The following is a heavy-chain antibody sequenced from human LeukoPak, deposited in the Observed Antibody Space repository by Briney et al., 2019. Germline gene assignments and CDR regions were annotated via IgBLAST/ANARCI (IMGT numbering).Heavy chain of an antibody. D-gene: IGHD6-19*01. CDR3: ARQIAVAGTGDDAFDI. Sequence: SETLSLTCAVYGGSLSGYYWSWIRQPPGKGLEWIGEINHSGSTNYNPSLKSRVTISVDTSKNQFSLKLSSVTAADTAVYYCARQIAVAGTGDDAFDIWGQGTMVTVSS. CDR1: GGSLSGYY. V-gene: IGHV4-34*01. J-gene: IGHJ3*02. CDR2: INHSGST.